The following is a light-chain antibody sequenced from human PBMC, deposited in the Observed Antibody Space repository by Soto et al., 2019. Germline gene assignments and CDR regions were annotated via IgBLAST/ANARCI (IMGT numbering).Light chain of an antibody. J-gene: IGLJ3*02. V-gene: IGLV1-51*01. CDR2: DNN. CDR3: STWDVSLNGWV. Sequence: QAVLTQPPSVSAAPGQMVTISCSGSSSNVGNNYVSWYQKFPGTAPKLLIYDNNKRPSGIPDRFSGSKSGTTASLAISGVQSEDEADYYCSTWDVSLNGWVFGGGTKLTVL. CDR1: SSNVGNNY.